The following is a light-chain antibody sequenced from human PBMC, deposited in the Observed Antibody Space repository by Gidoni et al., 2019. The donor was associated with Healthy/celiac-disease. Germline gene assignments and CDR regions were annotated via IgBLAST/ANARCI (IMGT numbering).Light chain of an antibody. Sequence: QSVLTQPPSVSGAPGQRVTISYTGSSSNIGAGYAVHWYQQLPGTAPKLLIYGNSNRPSGVPDRFSGSKSGTSASLAITGLQAEDEADYYCQSYDSSLSALYVFGTGTKVTVL. J-gene: IGLJ1*01. CDR3: QSYDSSLSALYV. V-gene: IGLV1-40*01. CDR2: GNS. CDR1: SSNIGAGYA.